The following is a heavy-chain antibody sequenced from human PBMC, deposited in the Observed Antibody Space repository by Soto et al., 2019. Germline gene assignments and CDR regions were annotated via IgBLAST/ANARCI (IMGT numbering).Heavy chain of an antibody. CDR1: GFTFSSYW. J-gene: IGHJ6*03. CDR3: ARVNYDFWSGYYSTGYYYYYMDV. Sequence: GGSLRLSCAASGFTFSSYWMSWVRQAPGKGLEWVANIKQDGSEKYYVDSVKGRFTISRDNAKNSLYLQMNSLRAEGTAVYYCARVNYDFWSGYYSTGYYYYYMDVWGKGTTVTVSS. D-gene: IGHD3-3*01. CDR2: IKQDGSEK. V-gene: IGHV3-7*01.